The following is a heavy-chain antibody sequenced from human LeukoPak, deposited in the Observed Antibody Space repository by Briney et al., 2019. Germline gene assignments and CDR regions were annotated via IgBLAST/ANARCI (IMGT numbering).Heavy chain of an antibody. V-gene: IGHV3-15*01. J-gene: IGHJ1*01. Sequence: PGGSLRLSCAASGFTFSNTWTSWVRQAPGKGLEWVGRIWSKSDGGATDYAAPVKGRFTISRDDSKNTLYLQMDSLNIEDTAVYYCSTYWSGYSQYWGQGTLVTVSS. CDR3: STYWSGYSQY. CDR1: GFTFSNTW. CDR2: IWSKSDGGAT. D-gene: IGHD2-15*01.